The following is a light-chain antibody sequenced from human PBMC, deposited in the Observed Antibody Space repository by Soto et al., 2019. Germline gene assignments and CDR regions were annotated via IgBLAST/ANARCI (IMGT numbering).Light chain of an antibody. CDR3: QQANRFPFT. CDR1: QDLNRF. J-gene: IGKJ3*01. V-gene: IGKV1D-12*01. CDR2: GAS. Sequence: DIQMTQSPSSVSASVGDRVTITCRASQDLNRFLAWYQHKPGKAPKLLIYGASSLQSGVPSRFSGSGSGTDFTLTISSLQPEDFATYYCQQANRFPFTFGPGTTVDIK.